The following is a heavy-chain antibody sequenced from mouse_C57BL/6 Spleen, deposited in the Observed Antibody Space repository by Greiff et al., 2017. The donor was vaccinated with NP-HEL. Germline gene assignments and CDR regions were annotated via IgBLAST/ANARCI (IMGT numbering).Heavy chain of an antibody. V-gene: IGHV14-1*01. Sequence: VQLQQSGAELVRPGASVKLSCTASGFNITDYYMHWVKQRPEQGLEWIGRIDPEDGDTEYAPKFQGKATMTADTSSNTAYLQLSSLTSEDTAVYYCTTYGSSYYAMDYWGQGTSVTVSS. J-gene: IGHJ4*01. CDR2: IDPEDGDT. D-gene: IGHD1-1*01. CDR1: GFNITDYY. CDR3: TTYGSSYYAMDY.